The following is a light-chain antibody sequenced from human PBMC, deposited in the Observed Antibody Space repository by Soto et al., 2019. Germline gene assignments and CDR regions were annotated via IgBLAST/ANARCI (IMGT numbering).Light chain of an antibody. CDR2: EVS. Sequence: QSALTQPASVSGSPGQSITISCTGTSSDVGGYNYVSWYQQHPGKAPKLMIYEVSNRPSGVSNRFSGSKSGNTASLTISGLQAEDEADDYCSAYTSSSTLVLFGGGTKLAVL. CDR3: SAYTSSSTLVL. J-gene: IGLJ2*01. CDR1: SSDVGGYNY. V-gene: IGLV2-14*01.